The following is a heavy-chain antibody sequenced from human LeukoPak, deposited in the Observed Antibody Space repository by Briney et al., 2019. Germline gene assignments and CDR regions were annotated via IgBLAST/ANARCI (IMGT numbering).Heavy chain of an antibody. CDR2: IKQDGGET. CDR3: ARPYSSGWSLPFDY. CDR1: GFTFSDYW. J-gene: IGHJ4*02. D-gene: IGHD6-19*01. V-gene: IGHV3-7*01. Sequence: GGSLRLSCAASGFTFSDYWMNWVRQAPGKGLEWVANIKQDGGETYYVDSVKGRFTISRDNSKNTLFLQMNSLRSEDTAMYYCARPYSSGWSLPFDYWGQGTLVTVSS.